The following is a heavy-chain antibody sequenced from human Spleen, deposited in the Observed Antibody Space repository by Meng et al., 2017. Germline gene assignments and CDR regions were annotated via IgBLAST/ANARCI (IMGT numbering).Heavy chain of an antibody. V-gene: IGHV3-53*02. CDR3: VRENYEYRGQ. Sequence: EVQVVGTGGGLIQPGGSLRLSCAASGFTVSNNYMSWVRQAPGKGLEWVSVIYSGGSTYYADSVRGRFAISRDNSKNMLYLQMNSLRADDTAVYYCVRENYEYRGQWGQGTLVTVSS. CDR1: GFTVSNNY. J-gene: IGHJ4*02. CDR2: IYSGGST. D-gene: IGHD6-6*01.